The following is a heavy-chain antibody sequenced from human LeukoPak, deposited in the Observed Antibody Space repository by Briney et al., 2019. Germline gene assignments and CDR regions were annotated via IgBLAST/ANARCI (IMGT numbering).Heavy chain of an antibody. J-gene: IGHJ4*02. CDR1: GGSISSYY. Sequence: SETLSLTCTVSGGSISSYYWSWIRQPPGEGLEWSGYIYYSGSTNYNPSLKSRVTISVDTSKNQFSLKLSSVTAADTAVYYCARGMSGSYNGTGTYFDYWGQGTLVTVSS. CDR3: ARGMSGSYNGTGTYFDY. D-gene: IGHD1-26*01. CDR2: IYYSGST. V-gene: IGHV4-59*01.